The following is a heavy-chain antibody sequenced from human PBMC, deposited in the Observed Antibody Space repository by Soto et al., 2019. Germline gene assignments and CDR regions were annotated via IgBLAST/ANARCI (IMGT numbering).Heavy chain of an antibody. D-gene: IGHD3-10*01. Sequence: QVQLVQSGAEVKKPGSSVKVSCKASGGTFSSYTISWVRQAPGQGLEWMGRITPSLDTTNYAQKFQGRVTITADKSTSTAYMELSSLRSEDTAVYYCASYYGLGTYGNWFDPWGQGTLVTVSS. CDR1: GGTFSSYT. CDR2: ITPSLDTT. J-gene: IGHJ5*02. V-gene: IGHV1-69*08. CDR3: ASYYGLGTYGNWFDP.